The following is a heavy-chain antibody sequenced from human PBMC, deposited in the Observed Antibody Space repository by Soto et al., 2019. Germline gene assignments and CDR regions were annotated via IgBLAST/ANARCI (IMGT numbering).Heavy chain of an antibody. CDR2: IKQDGSEK. D-gene: IGHD5-12*01. Sequence: GGSLRLSCAASGFTFSSYWMSWVRQAPGKGLEWVANIKQDGSEKYYVDSVKGRFTISRDNAKNSLYLQMNSLRAEDTAVYYCAKEASGPRAFFDYWGQGTLVTVSS. V-gene: IGHV3-7*03. CDR3: AKEASGPRAFFDY. J-gene: IGHJ4*02. CDR1: GFTFSSYW.